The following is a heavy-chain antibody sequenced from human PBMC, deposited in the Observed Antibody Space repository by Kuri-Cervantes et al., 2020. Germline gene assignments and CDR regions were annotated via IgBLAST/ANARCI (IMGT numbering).Heavy chain of an antibody. CDR2: IYYSGST. V-gene: IGHV4-31*03. CDR1: GGSISSGGYY. J-gene: IGHJ6*02. Sequence: SETLSLTCTVSGGSISSGGYYWSWIRQHPGKGLEWIGYIYYSGSTYYNPSLKSRVTISVDTPKNQFSLKLSSVTAADTAVYYCARAARIQLWSQILEYYYYGMDVWGQGTTVTVSS. D-gene: IGHD5-18*01. CDR3: ARAARIQLWSQILEYYYYGMDV.